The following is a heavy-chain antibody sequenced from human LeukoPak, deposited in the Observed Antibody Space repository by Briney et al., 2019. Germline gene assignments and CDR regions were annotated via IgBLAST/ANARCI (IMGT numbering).Heavy chain of an antibody. D-gene: IGHD5/OR15-5a*01. CDR2: ISYDGSNK. CDR1: GFTFSSYA. J-gene: IGHJ4*02. V-gene: IGHV3-30*04. Sequence: GGSLRLSCAASGFTFSSYAMHWVRQAPGKGLEWVAVISYDGSNKYYADSVRGRFTISRDNSKNRLYLQMSDLRAEDTAVYFCARSVSGVWLFDYWGRGTLVTVSS. CDR3: ARSVSGVWLFDY.